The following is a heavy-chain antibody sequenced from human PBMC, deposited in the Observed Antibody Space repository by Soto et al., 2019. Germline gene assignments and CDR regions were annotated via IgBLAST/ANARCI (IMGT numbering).Heavy chain of an antibody. V-gene: IGHV4-39*01. CDR2: IYYSGST. J-gene: IGHJ4*02. CDR1: GGSISSSSYY. Sequence: QLQLQESGPGLVKPSETLSLTCTVSGGSISSSSYYWGWIRQPPGKGLEWIGSIYYSGSTYYNPSLKSRVTISVDTSKNQFSLKLSSVTAADTAVYXXFSQWGYSSGWFDYWGQGTLVTVSS. CDR3: FSQWGYSSGWFDY. D-gene: IGHD6-19*01.